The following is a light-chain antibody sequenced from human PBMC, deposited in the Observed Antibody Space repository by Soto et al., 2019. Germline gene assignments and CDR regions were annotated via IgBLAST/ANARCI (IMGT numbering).Light chain of an antibody. V-gene: IGKV1-39*01. Sequence: DIQMTQSPSSLSASVGDSVTITCRASQSISNYLNWYQQKPGKAPKLLIYAASTLQSGVPSRFSGSGSGTDFTLSINSLQPEDFATYYCQQSDSTPLTFGQGTKVEIK. CDR2: AAS. J-gene: IGKJ1*01. CDR1: QSISNY. CDR3: QQSDSTPLT.